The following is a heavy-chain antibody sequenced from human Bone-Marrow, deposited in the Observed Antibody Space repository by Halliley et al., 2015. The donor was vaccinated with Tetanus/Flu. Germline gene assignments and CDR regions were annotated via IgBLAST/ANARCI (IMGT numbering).Heavy chain of an antibody. Sequence: WVGYVDDSGVPSYTPSLNSRLTMSLGTSRNQFSLSLRSVTAADTALYYCARRGRRGLDNYFYWGQGTLVTVSS. CDR3: ARRGRRGLDNYFY. D-gene: IGHD3-10*01. J-gene: IGHJ4*02. V-gene: IGHV4-61*07. CDR2: VDDSGVP.